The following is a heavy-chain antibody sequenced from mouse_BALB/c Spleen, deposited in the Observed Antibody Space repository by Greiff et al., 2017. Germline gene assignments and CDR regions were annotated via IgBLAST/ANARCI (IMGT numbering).Heavy chain of an antibody. CDR3: AREGDYGPPFAY. CDR2: IYPGDGDT. J-gene: IGHJ3*01. D-gene: IGHD1-1*01. Sequence: QVQLQQSGAELVRPGSSVKISCKASGYAFSSYWMNWVKQRPGQGLEWIGQIYPGDGDTNYNGKFKGKATLTADKSSSTAYMQLSSLTSEDSAVYFCAREGDYGPPFAYWGQGTLVTVSA. V-gene: IGHV1-80*01. CDR1: GYAFSSYW.